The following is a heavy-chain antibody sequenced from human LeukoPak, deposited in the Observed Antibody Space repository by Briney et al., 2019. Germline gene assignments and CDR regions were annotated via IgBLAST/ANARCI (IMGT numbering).Heavy chain of an antibody. J-gene: IGHJ4*02. D-gene: IGHD2-21*01. CDR3: ARVNPMIASPVDY. Sequence: PGGSLRLSCAASGFTFSSYGMHWVRQAPGKGLWWGSYISSSGSTIYYADSVKGRFTISRDNAKNSLYLQMNSLRAEDTAVYYCARVNPMIASPVDYWGQGTLVTVSS. CDR1: GFTFSSYG. V-gene: IGHV3-48*04. CDR2: ISSSGSTI.